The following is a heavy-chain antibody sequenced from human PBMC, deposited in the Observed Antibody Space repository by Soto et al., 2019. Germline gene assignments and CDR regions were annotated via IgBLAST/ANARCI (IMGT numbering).Heavy chain of an antibody. Sequence: GGSLRLSCAASGFTFSSYWMHWVRQAPGKGLVWVSRINSDGSSTSYADSVEGRFTISRDNAKNTLYLQMNSLRAEDTAVYYCARDGPYYYDSSGYYYGHYYYGMDVWGQGTTVTVSS. J-gene: IGHJ6*02. CDR2: INSDGSST. CDR3: ARDGPYYYDSSGYYYGHYYYGMDV. CDR1: GFTFSSYW. D-gene: IGHD3-22*01. V-gene: IGHV3-74*01.